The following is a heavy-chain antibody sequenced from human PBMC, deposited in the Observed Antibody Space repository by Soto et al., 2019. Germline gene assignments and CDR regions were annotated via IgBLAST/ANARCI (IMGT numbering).Heavy chain of an antibody. V-gene: IGHV3-30-3*01. CDR3: ARDLKGWYSGY. Sequence: QVQLVESGGGVVQPGRSLRLSCAASGFTFSSYAMQWVRQAPGKGLEWVAVISYDGSNKYYANSVKGRFTISRDNSKNTLYLQMNSLRAEDTAVYYCARDLKGWYSGYWGQGTLVTVSS. CDR2: ISYDGSNK. J-gene: IGHJ4*02. CDR1: GFTFSSYA. D-gene: IGHD6-19*01.